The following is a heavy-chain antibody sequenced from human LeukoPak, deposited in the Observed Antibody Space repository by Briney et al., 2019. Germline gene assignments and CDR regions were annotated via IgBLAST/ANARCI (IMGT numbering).Heavy chain of an antibody. CDR1: GFTFDDYG. Sequence: GGSLRLSCAASGFTFDDYGMSWVRQAPGKGLEWVSGINWNGGSTGYADSVKGRFTISRDNAKNSLYLQMNSLRAEDTALYYCARDPLMYSSGWSAYHFDYWGQGTLVTVSS. V-gene: IGHV3-20*04. CDR3: ARDPLMYSSGWSAYHFDY. CDR2: INWNGGST. D-gene: IGHD6-19*01. J-gene: IGHJ4*02.